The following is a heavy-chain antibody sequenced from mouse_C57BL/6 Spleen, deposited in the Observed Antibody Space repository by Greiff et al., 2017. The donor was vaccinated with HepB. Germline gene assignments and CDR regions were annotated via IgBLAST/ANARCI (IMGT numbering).Heavy chain of an antibody. CDR1: GYSFSSSW. V-gene: IGHV1-82*01. D-gene: IGHD1-1*01. Sequence: VQGVESGPELVKPGASVTISCKASGYSFSSSWMNWVKQRPGKGLEWIGRIYPGDGDTTYNGKFKGKATLTADKSSSTAYMQLSSMTSEDSAVYFCARTGYYGSSAVDYWGQGTTLTVSS. CDR2: IYPGDGDT. CDR3: ARTGYYGSSAVDY. J-gene: IGHJ2*01.